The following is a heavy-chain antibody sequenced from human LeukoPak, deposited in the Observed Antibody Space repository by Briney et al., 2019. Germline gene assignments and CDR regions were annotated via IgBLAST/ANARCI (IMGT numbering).Heavy chain of an antibody. J-gene: IGHJ5*02. Sequence: GRSLRLSCAASGFTFDDYAMHWVRQAPGKGLEWVSGISWNSGSIGYADSVKGRFTISRDNAKNSLYLQMNSLRAEDTAVYYCAGVRDPEYYYGSGRVNWFDPWGQGTLVTVSS. CDR1: GFTFDDYA. CDR3: AGVRDPEYYYGSGRVNWFDP. V-gene: IGHV3-9*01. D-gene: IGHD3-10*01. CDR2: ISWNSGSI.